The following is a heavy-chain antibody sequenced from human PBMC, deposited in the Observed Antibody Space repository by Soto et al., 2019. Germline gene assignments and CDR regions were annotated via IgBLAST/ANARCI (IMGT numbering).Heavy chain of an antibody. Sequence: QVQLQESGPGLVKPSQTLSLTCTVSGGSISSGDYYWSWIRQPPGKGLEWIGYIYYSGSTYYNPSLKSRVTTSVDTSKNQFSLKLSSVTAADTAVYYCATRGGYYGSGSQNWFDPWGQGTLVTVSS. J-gene: IGHJ5*02. D-gene: IGHD3-10*01. CDR1: GGSISSGDYY. V-gene: IGHV4-30-4*01. CDR3: ATRGGYYGSGSQNWFDP. CDR2: IYYSGST.